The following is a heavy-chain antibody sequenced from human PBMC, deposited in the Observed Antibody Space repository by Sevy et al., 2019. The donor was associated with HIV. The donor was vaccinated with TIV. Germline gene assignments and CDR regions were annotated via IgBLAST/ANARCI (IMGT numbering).Heavy chain of an antibody. D-gene: IGHD6-13*01. J-gene: IGHJ4*02. Sequence: GGSLRLSCAASGFTFSSYAMHWVRQAPGKGLEWVAVISYDGSNKYYADSVKGRFTISRDNSKNTLYLQMNSLRAEDTAVYYCARDVAAGTKDWGQGTLVTVSS. CDR2: ISYDGSNK. CDR1: GFTFSSYA. V-gene: IGHV3-30-3*01. CDR3: ARDVAAGTKD.